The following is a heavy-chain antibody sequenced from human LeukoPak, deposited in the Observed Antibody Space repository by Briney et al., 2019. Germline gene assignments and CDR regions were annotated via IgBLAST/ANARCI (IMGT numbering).Heavy chain of an antibody. CDR2: IPGTSSPK. CDR3: AKNAGYCSSSSCSRQYFDS. V-gene: IGHV3-23*01. Sequence: GGSLRLSCVASGFTFRSYTMSWVRQAPGKGLEWVSSIPGTSSPKYYADSVKGRFTGSRDNSKNTLYLQMTSLRAEDTAIYYCAKNAGYCSSSSCSRQYFDSWGQGILVTVSS. CDR1: GFTFRSYT. J-gene: IGHJ4*02. D-gene: IGHD2-2*01.